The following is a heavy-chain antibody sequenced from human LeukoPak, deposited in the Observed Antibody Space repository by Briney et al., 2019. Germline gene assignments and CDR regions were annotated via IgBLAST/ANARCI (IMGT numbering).Heavy chain of an antibody. V-gene: IGHV4-34*01. D-gene: IGHD3-10*01. CDR3: ARAFVYGSEGYYNAFDY. J-gene: IGHJ4*02. Sequence: SETLSLTCAVYGGSFSGYYWSWVRQPPGKGLEWIGEINHSGSTNYNPSLKSRVTISVDTSKNQFSLKLSSVTAADTAVYYCARAFVYGSEGYYNAFDYWGQGTLVTVSS. CDR2: INHSGST. CDR1: GGSFSGYY.